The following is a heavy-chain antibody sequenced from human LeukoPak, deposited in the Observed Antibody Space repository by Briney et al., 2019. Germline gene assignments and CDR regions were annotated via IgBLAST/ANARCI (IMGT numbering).Heavy chain of an antibody. J-gene: IGHJ4*02. V-gene: IGHV1-24*01. CDR1: GYTLTELS. Sequence: ASVKVSCKVSGYTLTELSMHWVRQAPGKGLEWMGGFDPEDGETIYAQKFQGRVTMTEVTSTDTAYMELSSLRSEDTAVYYCATPSPKKSYYYDSSGYYHYWGQGTLVTVSS. CDR2: FDPEDGET. CDR3: ATPSPKKSYYYDSSGYYHY. D-gene: IGHD3-22*01.